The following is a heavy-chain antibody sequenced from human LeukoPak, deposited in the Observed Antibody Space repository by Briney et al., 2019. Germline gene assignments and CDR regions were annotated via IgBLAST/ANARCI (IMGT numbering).Heavy chain of an antibody. V-gene: IGHV1-69*06. J-gene: IGHJ4*02. Sequence: SVKVSCKASGGTFSSYAISWVRQAPGQGLEWMGGIIPIFGTANYAQKFQGRVTITADKSTSTAYMELSSLRSEDTAVYYCARGPFVVVIAIPDYFDYWGQGTLVTVSS. CDR1: GGTFSSYA. D-gene: IGHD2-21*01. CDR3: ARGPFVVVIAIPDYFDY. CDR2: IIPIFGTA.